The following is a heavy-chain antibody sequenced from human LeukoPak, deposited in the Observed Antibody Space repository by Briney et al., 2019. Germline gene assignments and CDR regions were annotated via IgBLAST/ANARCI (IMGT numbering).Heavy chain of an antibody. CDR2: INHSGST. CDR3: ARGLGGIAVAGIDY. D-gene: IGHD6-19*01. CDR1: GGSFSGYY. J-gene: IGHJ4*02. Sequence: SETLSLTCAVYGGSFSGYYWSWIRQPPGKGLEWIGEINHSGSTNYNPSLKSRVTISVDTSKNQFTLKLSSVTAADTAVYYCARGLGGIAVAGIDYWGQGTLVTVSS. V-gene: IGHV4-34*01.